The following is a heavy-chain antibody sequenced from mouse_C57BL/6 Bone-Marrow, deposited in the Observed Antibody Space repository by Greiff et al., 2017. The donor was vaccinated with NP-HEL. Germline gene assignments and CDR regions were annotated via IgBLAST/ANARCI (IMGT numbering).Heavy chain of an antibody. CDR2: INPSSGYT. D-gene: IGHD2-2*01. V-gene: IGHV1-7*01. Sequence: QVHVKQSGAELAKPGASVKLSCKASGYTFTSYWMHWVKQRPGQGLEWIGYINPSSGYTKYNQKFKDKATLTADKSSSTAYMQLSSLTYEDSAVYYCARSFFYGYVPIAYWGQGTLVTVSA. CDR3: ARSFFYGYVPIAY. J-gene: IGHJ3*01. CDR1: GYTFTSYW.